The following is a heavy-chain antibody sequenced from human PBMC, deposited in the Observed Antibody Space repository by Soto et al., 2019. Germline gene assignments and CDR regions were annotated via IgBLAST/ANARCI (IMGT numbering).Heavy chain of an antibody. J-gene: IGHJ4*02. CDR2: IYYSGST. V-gene: IGHV4-59*12. D-gene: IGHD3-10*01. Sequence: PSETLSLTCTVSGGSISSYYWSWIRQPPGKGLEWIGYIYYSGSTTYNPSLESRGTISVDASEKHFSLKLTSVTAADTGVYYCASSYGSGSGVFDYWGQGSSVPVSS. CDR1: GGSISSYY. CDR3: ASSYGSGSGVFDY.